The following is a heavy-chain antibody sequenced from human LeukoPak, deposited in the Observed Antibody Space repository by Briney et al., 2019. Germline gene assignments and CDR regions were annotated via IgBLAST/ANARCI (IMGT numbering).Heavy chain of an antibody. D-gene: IGHD6-13*01. CDR2: IRYDGSNK. Sequence: GALRLSCAASGSTFSSYGMHWVRQAPGKGLEWVAFIRYDGSNKYYADSVKGRFTISRDNSKNTLYLQMNSLRAEDTAVYYCAREVIAAAGTSWFDPWGQGTLVTVSS. V-gene: IGHV3-30*02. CDR3: AREVIAAAGTSWFDP. J-gene: IGHJ5*02. CDR1: GSTFSSYG.